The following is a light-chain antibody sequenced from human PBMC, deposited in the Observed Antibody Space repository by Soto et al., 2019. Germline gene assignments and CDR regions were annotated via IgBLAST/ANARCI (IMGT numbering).Light chain of an antibody. CDR3: SSYTSSSTPSVV. CDR2: DVS. J-gene: IGLJ2*01. V-gene: IGLV2-14*01. CDR1: SSDVGGYNY. Sequence: QSVLTQPASVSGSPGQSITISCTGTSSDVGGYNYVSWYQQHPGKAPKLMIYDVSNRPSGVSNRFSGSKSGNTASLTISGLQAEDEADYYCSSYTSSSTPSVVFGGVTKLTVL.